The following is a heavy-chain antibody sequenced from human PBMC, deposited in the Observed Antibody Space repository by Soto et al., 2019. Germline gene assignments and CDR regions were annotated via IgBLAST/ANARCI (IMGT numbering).Heavy chain of an antibody. CDR1: GGSFSGYY. V-gene: IGHV4-34*01. CDR2: TTHLGST. J-gene: IGHJ4*02. CDR3: ARAGSYCSGGSGYPDDGDSYYFDY. D-gene: IGHD2-15*01. Sequence: QVQLQQWGAGLLKPSETLSLTCAVYGGSFSGYYWSWIRQPPGKGLGWIGETTHLGSTNDNPSLKSRLTIAVDTSKYRFSLRLCSVTAADTAVYYCARAGSYCSGGSGYPDDGDSYYFDYWGQGTLVTVSS.